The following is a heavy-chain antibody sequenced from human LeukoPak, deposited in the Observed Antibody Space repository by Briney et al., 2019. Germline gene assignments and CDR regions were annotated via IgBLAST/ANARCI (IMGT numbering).Heavy chain of an antibody. CDR3: ARELRGGDCYWRGFDY. V-gene: IGHV3-30-3*01. CDR2: ILYDGSNK. J-gene: IGHJ4*02. CDR1: GFTFSNYA. D-gene: IGHD2-21*01. Sequence: GGSLRLSCAASGFTFSNYAMHWVRQAPGKGLEWVAFILYDGSNKYYADSVKGRLTISRDNSKNTLYLQINSLRAEDTAVYYCARELRGGDCYWRGFDYWGQGTLVTVSS.